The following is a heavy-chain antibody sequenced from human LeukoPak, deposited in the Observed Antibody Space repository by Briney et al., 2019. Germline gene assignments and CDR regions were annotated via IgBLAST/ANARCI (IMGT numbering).Heavy chain of an antibody. Sequence: SETLSLTCTVSGGSISSGSYYWSWIRQPPGKGLEWIGRIYTSGSTNYNPSLKSRVTISVDTSKNQFSLKLSSVTAADTAVYYCATRDVDTAMAPFDPWGQGTLVTVSS. CDR2: IYTSGST. J-gene: IGHJ5*02. CDR3: ATRDVDTAMAPFDP. D-gene: IGHD5-18*01. CDR1: GGSISSGSYY. V-gene: IGHV4-61*02.